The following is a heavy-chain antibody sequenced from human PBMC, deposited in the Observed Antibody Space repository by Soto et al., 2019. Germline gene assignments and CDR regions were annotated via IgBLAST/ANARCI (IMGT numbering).Heavy chain of an antibody. V-gene: IGHV3-21*01. CDR2: IGSRTSDI. J-gene: IGHJ3*02. D-gene: IGHD3-22*01. CDR3: VRDYYDTSGYPNTFDM. Sequence: PGGSLRLSCAAPGFTLSRHTMNWVRQAPGKGLEWVSFIGSRTSDIYYADSVKGRFTISRDNAKNSLYLDLTRLRAEDTAVYFCVRDYYDTSGYPNTFDMWGQGTMVTVSS. CDR1: GFTLSRHT.